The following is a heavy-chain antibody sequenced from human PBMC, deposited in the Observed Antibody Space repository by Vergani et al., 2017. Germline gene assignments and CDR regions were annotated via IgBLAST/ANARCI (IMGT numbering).Heavy chain of an antibody. CDR1: GVTFSSYA. Sequence: QVQLVQSGAEVKKPGSSVKVSCKASGVTFSSYAISWVRQAPGQGLEWMGGIIPIFGTANYAQKFQGRVTITADESTSTAYMELSSLRSEDTAVYYCARVEYYDSSGYPKAIDYWGQGTLVTVSS. V-gene: IGHV1-69*12. D-gene: IGHD3-22*01. CDR3: ARVEYYDSSGYPKAIDY. CDR2: IIPIFGTA. J-gene: IGHJ4*02.